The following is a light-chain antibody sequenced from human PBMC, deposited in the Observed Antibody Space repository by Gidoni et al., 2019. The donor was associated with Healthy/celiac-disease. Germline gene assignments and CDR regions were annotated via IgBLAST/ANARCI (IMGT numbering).Light chain of an antibody. J-gene: IGKJ4*01. CDR3: RQPDPHT. Sequence: DIQLTQFPSFLSASVGYRVTITCRHSQGIISYLAWYQQKPEKAPKLLIYAAYTLQSGVLSRFSGSGSGTEFTLTISSLQAEDFATYYCRQPDPHTFGGGTKVEIK. CDR2: AAY. V-gene: IGKV1-9*01. CDR1: QGIISY.